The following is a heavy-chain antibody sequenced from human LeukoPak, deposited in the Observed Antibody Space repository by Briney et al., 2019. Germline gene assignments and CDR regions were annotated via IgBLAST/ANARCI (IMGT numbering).Heavy chain of an antibody. CDR2: MNPNSGNT. V-gene: IGHV1-8*01. CDR3: ARPLAATGAFDI. Sequence: ASVKVSCKASGYTFTSYDINWVRQATGQGLEWMGWMNPNSGNTGYAQKFQGRVTMTRNTSISTAHMELSSLRSEDTAVYYCARPLAATGAFDIWGQGTMVTVSS. D-gene: IGHD6-25*01. CDR1: GYTFTSYD. J-gene: IGHJ3*02.